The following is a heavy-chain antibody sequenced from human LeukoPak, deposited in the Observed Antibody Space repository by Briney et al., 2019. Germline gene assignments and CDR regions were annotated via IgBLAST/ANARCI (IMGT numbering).Heavy chain of an antibody. V-gene: IGHV4-59*08. CDR3: ARRPVEMAAIREDNWLDP. CDR2: IYYSGAT. Sequence: SETLSLTCTVSGGSINYYNWAWIRQPPGKGLEWIGRIYYSGATNYNPSLKGRVTMSIDTSKNQFSLKLSSVTAADTAVYYCARRPVEMAAIREDNWLDPWGQGTLVTVSS. D-gene: IGHD5-24*01. CDR1: GGSINYYN. J-gene: IGHJ5*02.